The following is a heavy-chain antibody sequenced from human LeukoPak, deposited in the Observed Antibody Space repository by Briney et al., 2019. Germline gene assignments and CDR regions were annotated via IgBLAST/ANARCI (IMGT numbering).Heavy chain of an antibody. CDR1: GGSISSYY. D-gene: IGHD5-12*01. V-gene: IGHV4-59*01. J-gene: IGHJ4*02. CDR2: IYYIGST. CDR3: ARGERWLQSPFDY. Sequence: PSETLSLTCTVAGGSISSYYWSWIRQPPGKGLEWIGHIYYIGSTNYNPSLKSRVTISVDTSKNQFSLKLSSVTAADTAVYYCARGERWLQSPFDYWGQGTLVTVSS.